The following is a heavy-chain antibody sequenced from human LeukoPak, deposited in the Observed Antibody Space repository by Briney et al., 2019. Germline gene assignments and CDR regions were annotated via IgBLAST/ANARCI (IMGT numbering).Heavy chain of an antibody. CDR3: ARAGGWAREDYRTDAFHI. CDR2: ISPYKGTT. V-gene: IGHV1-18*01. D-gene: IGHD4-11*01. Sequence: GASVTVSCKASGYTFTNFGISWVRQAPGQGLEWMGWISPYKGTTYYAQNFQGRVTMTTDTSTSTAYMELRSLRAGDTAVYYCARAGGWAREDYRTDAFHIWGQGTMVTVSP. J-gene: IGHJ3*02. CDR1: GYTFTNFG.